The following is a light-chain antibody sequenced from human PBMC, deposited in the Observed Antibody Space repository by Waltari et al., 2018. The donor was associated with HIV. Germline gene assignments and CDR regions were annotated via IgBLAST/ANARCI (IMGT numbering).Light chain of an antibody. CDR3: QQYLGLPLT. CDR2: WAS. Sequence: DSLAASLGERATINCKSSQSLLYSSNNKNHLAWYQQKPGQPPKLLVYWASTRESGVPDRFSGSGSGTDFTLTIRSLQAEDVAIYYCQQYLGLPLTFGGGTRVEI. J-gene: IGKJ4*01. V-gene: IGKV4-1*01. CDR1: QSLLYSSNNKNH.